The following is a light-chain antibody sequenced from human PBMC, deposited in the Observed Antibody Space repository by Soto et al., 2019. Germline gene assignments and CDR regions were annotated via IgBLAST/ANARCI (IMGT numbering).Light chain of an antibody. J-gene: IGLJ2*01. V-gene: IGLV2-14*01. Sequence: QSALTQPASVSGSPGQSITISCTGTSSDIRGYNYVSWYQHHPGQAPKLIIFEVSHRPSGVSNRFSGSKSGNTASLTISGLQTEDEADYYCTSYTRTRNLLFGGGTQLTVL. CDR2: EVS. CDR1: SSDIRGYNY. CDR3: TSYTRTRNLL.